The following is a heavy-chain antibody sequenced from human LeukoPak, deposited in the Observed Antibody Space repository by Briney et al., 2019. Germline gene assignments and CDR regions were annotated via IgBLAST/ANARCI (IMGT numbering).Heavy chain of an antibody. D-gene: IGHD3-9*01. V-gene: IGHV4-31*03. Sequence: SETLSLTCTVSGGSISSGGYYWSWIRQHPGKGLEWIWYIYYSGSTYYNPSLKSRVTISVDTSKNQFSLKLSSVTAADTAVYYCARASDDILTGGSDYWGQGTLVTVSS. CDR1: GGSISSGGYY. CDR3: ARASDDILTGGSDY. J-gene: IGHJ4*02. CDR2: IYYSGST.